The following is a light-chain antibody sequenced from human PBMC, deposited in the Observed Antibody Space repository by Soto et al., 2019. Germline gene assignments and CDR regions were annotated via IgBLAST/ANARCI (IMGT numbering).Light chain of an antibody. Sequence: QSALTQPASVSGSPGQSITISCTGTTTDVGGYNYVSWYQHHPGKAPKLMIYDVSNRPSGVSKRFSGSKSGNTASLTICGLQAEDEADYYCSSYTSRSSLVVFGGGTKLTVL. CDR2: DVS. CDR1: TTDVGGYNY. J-gene: IGLJ2*01. V-gene: IGLV2-14*03. CDR3: SSYTSRSSLVV.